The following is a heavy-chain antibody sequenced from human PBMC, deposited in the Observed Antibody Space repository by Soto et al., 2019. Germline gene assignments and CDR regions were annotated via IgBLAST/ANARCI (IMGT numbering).Heavy chain of an antibody. D-gene: IGHD3-22*01. CDR2: IYYSGST. Sequence: PSETLSLTCTVSGGSISSSSYYWGWIRQPPGKGLEWIGSIYYSGSTYYNPSLKSRVTISVDTSKNQFSLKLSSVTAADTAVYYCARLEYYDSSGPGVYFDYWGQGTLVTVSS. J-gene: IGHJ4*02. CDR1: GGSISSSSYY. V-gene: IGHV4-39*01. CDR3: ARLEYYDSSGPGVYFDY.